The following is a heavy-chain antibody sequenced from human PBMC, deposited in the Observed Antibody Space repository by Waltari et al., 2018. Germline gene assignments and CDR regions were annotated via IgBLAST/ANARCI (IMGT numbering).Heavy chain of an antibody. J-gene: IGHJ4*02. V-gene: IGHV1-69*01. CDR1: GGSFSRYT. D-gene: IGHD6-6*01. CDR3: VTVRAARPY. Sequence: QVQLVQSGAEEKKTGSSVKVSCTGSGGSFSRYTLSWVRQAPGQGIEWMGVIIPMLGAANYAQKFQGRVTITADESTTTGYMELSSLRSDDTAVYYCVTVRAARPYWGQGTLVSVSS. CDR2: IIPMLGAA.